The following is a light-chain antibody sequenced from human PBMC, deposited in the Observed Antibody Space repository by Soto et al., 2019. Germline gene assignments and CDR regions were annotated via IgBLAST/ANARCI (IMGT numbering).Light chain of an antibody. CDR1: QTVNRYY. Sequence: TQSPATLSLSPGERATLSCRAIQTVNRYYLAWYQQKPGKAPKLLIYAASSLQSGVPSRFSGSGSGTDFTLTISSLQPEDFATYYCQQSYSTPPVTFGQGTRLEIK. V-gene: IGKV1-39*01. CDR2: AAS. J-gene: IGKJ5*01. CDR3: QQSYSTPPVT.